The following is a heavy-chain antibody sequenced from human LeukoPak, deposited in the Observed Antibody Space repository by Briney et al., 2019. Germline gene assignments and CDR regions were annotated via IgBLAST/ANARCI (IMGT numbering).Heavy chain of an antibody. CDR3: ARRLEYSGSKGVFDY. CDR1: GFTFSSYG. V-gene: IGHV3-33*01. Sequence: GGSLRLSCAASGFTFSSYGMHWVRQAPGKGLEWVAVIWYDGSDKYYTDSVKGRFTISRDNSKNTLDLQMNSLRAEDTAVYYCARRLEYSGSKGVFDYWGQGTLVTVSS. J-gene: IGHJ4*02. D-gene: IGHD1-26*01. CDR2: IWYDGSDK.